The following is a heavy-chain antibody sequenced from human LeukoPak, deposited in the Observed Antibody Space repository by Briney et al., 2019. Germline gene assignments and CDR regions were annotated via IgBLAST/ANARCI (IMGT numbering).Heavy chain of an antibody. CDR1: GFTFSSYA. CDR2: ISGSGGST. D-gene: IGHD3-9*01. J-gene: IGHJ4*02. CDR3: AKGKAYFGWLLPDY. Sequence: GGSLRLSCAASGFTFSSYAMSWVRQAPGKGLEWVSAISGSGGSTYYADSVKGRFTISRDNSKNTLYLQMNSLRAEDTAVYYCAKGKAYFGWLLPDYWGQGTLVTVSS. V-gene: IGHV3-23*01.